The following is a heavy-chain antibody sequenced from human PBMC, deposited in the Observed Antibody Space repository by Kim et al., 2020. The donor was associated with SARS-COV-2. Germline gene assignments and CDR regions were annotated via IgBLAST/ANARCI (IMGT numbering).Heavy chain of an antibody. D-gene: IGHD3-10*01. V-gene: IGHV1-8*01. CDR1: GYTFTSYD. Sequence: ASVKVSCKASGYTFTSYDINWVRQATGQGLEWMGWMNPNSGNTGDAQKFQGRVTMTRNTSISTAYMELSSLRSEDTAVYYCARAKLVQGIFYYYYYMDVWGKGTTVTVSS. CDR3: ARAKLVQGIFYYYYYMDV. J-gene: IGHJ6*03. CDR2: MNPNSGNT.